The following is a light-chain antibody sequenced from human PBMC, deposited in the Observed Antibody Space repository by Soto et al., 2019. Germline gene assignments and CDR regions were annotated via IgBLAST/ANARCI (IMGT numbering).Light chain of an antibody. CDR1: SSDVGGYNY. J-gene: IGLJ1*01. CDR2: EVS. V-gene: IGLV2-14*01. Sequence: QSVLTQAAAVSGSPGQSITISCTGTSSDVGGYNYVSWYQQHPGKAPKLMIFEVSNRPSGVSNRFPGSKSGNTASLTISGLQTEDEADYYCTSYTSSFTHLFGTGTKVTVL. CDR3: TSYTSSFTHL.